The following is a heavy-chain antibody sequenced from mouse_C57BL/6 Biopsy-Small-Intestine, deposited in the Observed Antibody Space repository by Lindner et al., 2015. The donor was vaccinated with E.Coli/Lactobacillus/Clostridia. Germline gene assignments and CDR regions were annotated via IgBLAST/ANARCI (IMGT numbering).Heavy chain of an antibody. CDR1: GYSFTGYY. V-gene: IGHV1-42*01. D-gene: IGHD3-2*02. CDR2: INPSTGGT. Sequence: VQLQESGPELVKPGASVKISCKASGYSFTGYYMNWVKQSPEKSLEWIGEINPSTGGTTYNQKFKAKATLTVDKSSSTAYMQLKSLTSEDSAVYYCARRQLRPAWFAYWGQGTLVTVSA. J-gene: IGHJ3*01. CDR3: ARRQLRPAWFAY.